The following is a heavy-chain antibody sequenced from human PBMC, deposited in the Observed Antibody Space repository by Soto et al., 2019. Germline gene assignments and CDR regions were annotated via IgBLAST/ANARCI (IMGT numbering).Heavy chain of an antibody. D-gene: IGHD1-7*01. CDR3: ARDSGITGTTLKGYYFDY. V-gene: IGHV1-69*01. CDR1: GGTFSSYA. Sequence: QVQLVQSGAEVKKPGSSVKVSCKASGGTFSSYAISWVRQAPGQGLEWMGGIIPIFGTANYAQKFQGRVTITADESTSTAYMELSSLRSEDTAVYYCARDSGITGTTLKGYYFDYWGQGTLATVSS. J-gene: IGHJ4*02. CDR2: IIPIFGTA.